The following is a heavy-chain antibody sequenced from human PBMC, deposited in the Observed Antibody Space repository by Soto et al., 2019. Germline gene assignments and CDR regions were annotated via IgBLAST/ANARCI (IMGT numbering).Heavy chain of an antibody. CDR3: ARDTSNYFDY. J-gene: IGHJ4*02. V-gene: IGHV1-18*01. CDR2: ISAYNGNT. CDR1: SYTFTSYG. Sequence: QVQLVQSGVEVKKPGASVKVSCKASSYTFTSYGITWVRRAPGQGLEWMGWISAYNGNTNYAQKLQGRVTMTTDASTSTAYMELRSLRSDDTAIYYCARDTSNYFDYWGQGTLVTVSS. D-gene: IGHD2-2*01.